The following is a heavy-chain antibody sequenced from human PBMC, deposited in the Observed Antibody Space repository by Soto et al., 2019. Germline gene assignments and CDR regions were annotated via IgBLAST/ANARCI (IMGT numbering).Heavy chain of an antibody. Sequence: EVQLVESGGGLVQPGGSLKLSCAASGFTFSGSAMHWVRQASGKGLEWVGRIKSKGNNYATAYGASLKGRFTIFRDDSKNTEYLRMNSRKTENTAVYYCSRQASDFWSGNPQDSMDVWGKGTTVTVSS. CDR2: IKSKGNNYAT. J-gene: IGHJ6*04. CDR1: GFTFSGSA. D-gene: IGHD3-3*01. CDR3: SRQASDFWSGNPQDSMDV. V-gene: IGHV3-73*01.